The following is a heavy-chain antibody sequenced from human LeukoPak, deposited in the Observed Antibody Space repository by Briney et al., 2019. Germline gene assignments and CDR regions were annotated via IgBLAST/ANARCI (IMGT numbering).Heavy chain of an antibody. V-gene: IGHV3-30*04. CDR2: ISYDGSNK. J-gene: IGHJ4*02. Sequence: AGGSLRLSCAASGFTFSSYAMHWVRQAPGKGLEWVAVISYDGSNKYYADSVKGRFTISRDNSKNTLYQQMNSLRAEDTAVYYCATRDRGYSYGSLDYWGQGTLVTVSS. D-gene: IGHD5-18*01. CDR3: ATRDRGYSYGSLDY. CDR1: GFTFSSYA.